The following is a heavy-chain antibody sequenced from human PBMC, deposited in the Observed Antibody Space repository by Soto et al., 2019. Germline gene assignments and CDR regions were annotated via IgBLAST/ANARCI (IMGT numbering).Heavy chain of an antibody. CDR2: IWYDGFTK. D-gene: IGHD4-4*01. CDR1: GFTFSSYG. V-gene: IGHV3-33*01. J-gene: IGHJ4*02. CDR3: ARDGGYSSFDY. Sequence: QVQLVESGEGVVHPGRSLRLSCAASGFTFSSYGMHWVRQAPGKGLEWVAVIWYDGFTKNYADSVKGRFTISRDNSKNTLFLQMNNLRAEDAAVYYCARDGGYSSFDYWGQGTLVTVSS.